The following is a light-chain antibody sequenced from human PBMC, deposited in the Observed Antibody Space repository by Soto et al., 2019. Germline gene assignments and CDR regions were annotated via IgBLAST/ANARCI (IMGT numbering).Light chain of an antibody. J-gene: IGLJ2*01. CDR3: AAWDDSLSAYVI. V-gene: IGLV1-47*01. Sequence: QSVLTQPPSASGAPGQRVTISCSGSSSNIGSNYAYWYQQLPGTAPKLLIYRNNQRPSGVPDRFSGSKSGTSASLAISGLRSEDEADYYCAAWDDSLSAYVIFGGGTKLTVL. CDR1: SSNIGSNY. CDR2: RNN.